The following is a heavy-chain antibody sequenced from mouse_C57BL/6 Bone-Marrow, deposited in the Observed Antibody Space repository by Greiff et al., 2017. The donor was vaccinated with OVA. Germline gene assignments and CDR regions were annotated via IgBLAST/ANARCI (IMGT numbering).Heavy chain of an antibody. V-gene: IGHV7-1*01. Sequence: EVKLMESGGGLVQSGRSLRLSCATSGFTFSDFYMEWVRQAPGKGLEWIAASRNKANDYTTEYSASVKGRFIVSRDTSQSILYLQMNALRAEDTAIYYCARDALYEGYFDVWGTGTTVTVSS. J-gene: IGHJ1*03. D-gene: IGHD2-3*01. CDR2: SRNKANDYTT. CDR3: ARDALYEGYFDV. CDR1: GFTFSDFY.